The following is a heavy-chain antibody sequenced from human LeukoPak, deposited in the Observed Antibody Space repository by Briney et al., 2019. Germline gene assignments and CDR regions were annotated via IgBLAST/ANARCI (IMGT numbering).Heavy chain of an antibody. CDR3: ASARDYGDISFDY. D-gene: IGHD4-17*01. J-gene: IGHJ4*02. Sequence: SQTLSLTCAISGDSVSSNSAAWNWIRQSPSRGLEWLGRTYYKSKWYNNYAVSVKSRISINPDTSKNQFSLQLNSVTPEDTAVYFCASARDYGDISFDYWGQGTLVTVSS. CDR1: GDSVSSNSAA. CDR2: TYYKSKWYN. V-gene: IGHV6-1*01.